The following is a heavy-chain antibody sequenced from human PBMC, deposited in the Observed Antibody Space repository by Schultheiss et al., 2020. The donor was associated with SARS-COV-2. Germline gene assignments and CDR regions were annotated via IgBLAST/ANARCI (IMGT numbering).Heavy chain of an antibody. D-gene: IGHD3-3*01. CDR2: IIPIFGTA. CDR3: ARRWSGQPGGMDV. J-gene: IGHJ6*02. CDR1: GGTFSSYA. V-gene: IGHV1-69*06. Sequence: SVKVSCKASGGTFSSYAISWVRQAPGQGLEWMGGIIPIFGTANYAQKFQGRVTITADKSTSTAYMELSSLRSEDTAVYYCARRWSGQPGGMDVWGQGTTVTVSS.